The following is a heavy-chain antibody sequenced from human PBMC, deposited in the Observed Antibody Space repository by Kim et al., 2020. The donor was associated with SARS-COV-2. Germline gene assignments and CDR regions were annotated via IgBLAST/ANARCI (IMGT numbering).Heavy chain of an antibody. CDR3: ARDWLRAGADPRYYGMDV. J-gene: IGHJ6*02. Sequence: VKGRFKLSRDSSKNTMYLQMNSLSVEDTAVYYCARDWLRAGADPRYYGMDVWGQGTRVIVSS. D-gene: IGHD6-19*01. V-gene: IGHV3-66*01.